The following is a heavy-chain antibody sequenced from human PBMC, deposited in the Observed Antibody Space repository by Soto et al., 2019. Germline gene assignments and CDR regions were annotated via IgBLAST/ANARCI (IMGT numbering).Heavy chain of an antibody. Sequence: QVQLVESGGGVVQPGGSLRLSCAASGFTFSSYAMQWVRQAPGKGLEWVAIIINDGSSGYFADSVKGRFTISRDNSKNSLYLQMNSLRAEDTAVYYCARGLGDGYNAAGVHWGQGTLVTVSS. V-gene: IGHV3-30-3*01. D-gene: IGHD5-12*01. CDR3: ARGLGDGYNAAGVH. CDR2: IINDGSSG. CDR1: GFTFSSYA. J-gene: IGHJ4*02.